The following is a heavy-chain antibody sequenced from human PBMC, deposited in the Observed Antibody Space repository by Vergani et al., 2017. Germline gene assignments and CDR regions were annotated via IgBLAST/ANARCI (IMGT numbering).Heavy chain of an antibody. D-gene: IGHD6-13*01. J-gene: IGHJ2*01. CDR1: GFTLDDYA. V-gene: IGHV3-9*01. Sequence: EVQLVESGGGLVQPGRSLRLSCAASGFTLDDYAMHWVRQAPGKGLEWVSGINWNSDSIAYADSVKGRFTISRDNAKNSLYLQMNSLRAEDTALYYCVKDIAASGNYWYFDLWGRGTRVTVSS. CDR3: VKDIAASGNYWYFDL. CDR2: INWNSDSI.